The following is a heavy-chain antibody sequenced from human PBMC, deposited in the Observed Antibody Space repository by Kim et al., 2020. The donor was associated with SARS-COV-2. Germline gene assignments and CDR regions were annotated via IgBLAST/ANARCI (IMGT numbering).Heavy chain of an antibody. Sequence: GGSLRLSCAASGFSFSSYWMHWVRQAPGKGLVWVSRINSDGSSVTYADSVKGRFTISRDNAKNTLYLQMNSLRAGDTAVYYCVREFVVPAAPVVYYYGMAVWGQGTTVSVSS. J-gene: IGHJ6*02. D-gene: IGHD2-2*01. CDR2: INSDGSSV. CDR1: GFSFSSYW. V-gene: IGHV3-74*01. CDR3: VREFVVPAAPVVYYYGMAV.